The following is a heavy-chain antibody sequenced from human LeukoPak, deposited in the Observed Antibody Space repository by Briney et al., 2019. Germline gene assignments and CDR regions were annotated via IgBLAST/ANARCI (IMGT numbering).Heavy chain of an antibody. CDR2: IYTSGST. J-gene: IGHJ3*02. D-gene: IGHD2-15*01. Sequence: SETLSLTCTVSGGSISSYYWSWIRQPAGKGLEWIGRIYTSGSTNYNPSLKGRVTMSVDTSKNQFSLKLSSVTAADTAVYYCARDPVAPRRGAFDIWGQGTMVTVSS. CDR3: ARDPVAPRRGAFDI. V-gene: IGHV4-4*07. CDR1: GGSISSYY.